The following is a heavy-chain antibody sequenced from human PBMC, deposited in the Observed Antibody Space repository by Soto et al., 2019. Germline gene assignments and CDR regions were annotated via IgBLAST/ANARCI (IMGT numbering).Heavy chain of an antibody. Sequence: QVQLVQSGAEVKTPGSSVKVSCKASGGTFSSYAISWVRQAPGQGLEWMGGIIPIFGTANYAQKFQGRVTITADESTSTAYMELSSLGSEDTAVYYCARDDGIAVAGRAGAGDYWGQGTLVTVSS. CDR3: ARDDGIAVAGRAGAGDY. CDR1: GGTFSSYA. V-gene: IGHV1-69*01. J-gene: IGHJ4*02. CDR2: IIPIFGTA. D-gene: IGHD6-19*01.